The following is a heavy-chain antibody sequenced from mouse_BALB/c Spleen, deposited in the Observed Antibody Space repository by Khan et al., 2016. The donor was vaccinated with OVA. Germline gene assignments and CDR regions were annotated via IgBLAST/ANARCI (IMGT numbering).Heavy chain of an antibody. CDR3: ARGYYYGSTSWFGY. CDR1: GYTFSSYW. Sequence: QVQLQQSGAELMKPGASVKISCKATGYTFSSYWIEWVKQRPGHGLEWIGEILPGSNSSNYNERFKGKATITADTSSNTAYMQLSSLTSEDSAIYDCARGYYYGSTSWFGYWGQGTLVTVSA. V-gene: IGHV1-9*01. D-gene: IGHD1-1*01. J-gene: IGHJ3*01. CDR2: ILPGSNSS.